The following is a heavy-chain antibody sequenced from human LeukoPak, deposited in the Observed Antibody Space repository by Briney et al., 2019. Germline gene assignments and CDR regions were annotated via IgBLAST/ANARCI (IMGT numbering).Heavy chain of an antibody. Sequence: ASVKVSCKASGYTFTSYGISWVRQATGQGLEWMGWMNPNSGNTGYAQKFQGRVTITRNTSISTAYMELSSLRSEDTAVYYCARSGLRFLEWLFPHWFDPWGQGTLVTVSS. D-gene: IGHD3-3*01. J-gene: IGHJ5*02. CDR2: MNPNSGNT. CDR1: GYTFTSYG. CDR3: ARSGLRFLEWLFPHWFDP. V-gene: IGHV1-8*03.